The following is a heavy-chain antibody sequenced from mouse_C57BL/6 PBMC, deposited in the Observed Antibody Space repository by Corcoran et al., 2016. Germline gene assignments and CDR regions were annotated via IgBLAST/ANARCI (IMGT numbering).Heavy chain of an antibody. D-gene: IGHD2-5*01. J-gene: IGHJ1*03. Sequence: QVQLQQSGPELVKPGASVKISCKASGYSFTSYYIHWVKQRPGQGLEWIGWIYPGSGNTKYNEKFKGKAALTADTSSSTAYMQLSSLTSEDSAVYYCARRYSNYVVYFDVWGTGTTITVSS. CDR1: GYSFTSYY. V-gene: IGHV1-66*01. CDR2: IYPGSGNT. CDR3: ARRYSNYVVYFDV.